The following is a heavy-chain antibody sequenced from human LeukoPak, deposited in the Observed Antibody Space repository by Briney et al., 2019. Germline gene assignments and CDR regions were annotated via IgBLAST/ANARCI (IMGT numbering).Heavy chain of an antibody. CDR2: VFTSGST. Sequence: PSETLSLTCIVSGGSISSGSYYWSWIRQPAGKGLEWIGRVFTSGSTDYNPSFKSRVTISVDTSKKQVSLRLSSVTAADTAVYYCSRDLPGQYGFDIWGQGTMVTVSS. D-gene: IGHD1-14*01. J-gene: IGHJ3*02. CDR1: GGSISSGSYY. CDR3: SRDLPGQYGFDI. V-gene: IGHV4-61*02.